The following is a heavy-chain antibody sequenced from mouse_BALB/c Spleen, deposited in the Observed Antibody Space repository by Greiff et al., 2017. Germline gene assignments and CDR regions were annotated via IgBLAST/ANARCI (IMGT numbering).Heavy chain of an antibody. CDR2: IDPANGST. CDR1: GFNIKDTY. Sequence: EVQLQQSGAELVKPGASVKLSCTASGFNIKDTYMHWVKQRPEQGLEWIGRIDPANGSTKYDPKFQGKATITADTSSNTAYLQLSSLTSEDTAVYYCARAIYYYGSSPHYYAMDYGGQGTSVTVSA. J-gene: IGHJ4*01. V-gene: IGHV14-3*02. CDR3: ARAIYYYGSSPHYYAMDY. D-gene: IGHD1-1*01.